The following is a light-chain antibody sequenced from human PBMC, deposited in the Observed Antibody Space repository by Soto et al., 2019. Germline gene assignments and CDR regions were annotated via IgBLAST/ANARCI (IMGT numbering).Light chain of an antibody. V-gene: IGKV4-1*01. J-gene: IGKJ4*01. CDR1: QSVLYSSNEKNY. CDR3: QQYYSTPPT. Sequence: DIVMTQSPDSLAVSLGERATINCKSSQSVLYSSNEKNYLAWYQQKPGQPPNLLLYWASTRESGVPDRFSGSGSGTDFTLTTSSLQAEDVAVYYCQQYYSTPPTFGGGTKAEIK. CDR2: WAS.